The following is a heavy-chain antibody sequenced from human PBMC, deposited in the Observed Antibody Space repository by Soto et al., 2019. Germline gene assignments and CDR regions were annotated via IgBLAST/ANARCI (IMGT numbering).Heavy chain of an antibody. CDR2: VIPMFGRP. CDR1: GGTFSNYA. J-gene: IGHJ4*02. CDR3: AKYKNYYNSSGIYDY. Sequence: QVQLVQYGAEVKKPGSSVKVSCKASGGTFSNYAISWVRQAPGQGLEWMGGVIPMFGRPNYAQKFQGRVAITADKSTSTAYMEVFSLTSEDTAVYYCAKYKNYYNSSGIYDYWGQGTLVTVSS. D-gene: IGHD3-22*01. V-gene: IGHV1-69*06.